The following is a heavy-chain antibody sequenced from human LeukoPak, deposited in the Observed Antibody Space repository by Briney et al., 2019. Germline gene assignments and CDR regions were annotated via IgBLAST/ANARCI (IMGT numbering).Heavy chain of an antibody. CDR1: GFTFSSHD. V-gene: IGHV3-30*18. CDR3: AKNMVRGAKPGFYYYYYMDV. D-gene: IGHD3-10*01. CDR2: ISYDGGKK. Sequence: PGGSLRLSCAASGFTFSSHDMHWVRQAPGKGLEWVAIISYDGGKKDYADSVKGRFTISRDNSKNTLYLQMNSLRAEDTAVYYCAKNMVRGAKPGFYYYYYMDVWGKGTTVTVSS. J-gene: IGHJ6*03.